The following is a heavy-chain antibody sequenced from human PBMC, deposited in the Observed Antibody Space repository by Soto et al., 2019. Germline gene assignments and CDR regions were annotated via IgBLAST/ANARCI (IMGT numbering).Heavy chain of an antibody. J-gene: IGHJ3*02. D-gene: IGHD4-17*01. V-gene: IGHV2-5*02. CDR2: IYWDVDK. CDR3: SRDEGVVLGGGYGRWMLDAFDI. CDR1: GFSLSTSGVG. Sequence: QITLKESGPTLVKPTQTLTLTCTFSGFSLSTSGVGVGWIRQPPGKALEWLALIYWDVDKPYSPSLKSRLIITKDTSKNPVVLTMTNMDPVDTATYYCSRDEGVVLGGGYGRWMLDAFDIWGQGTMVTVSS.